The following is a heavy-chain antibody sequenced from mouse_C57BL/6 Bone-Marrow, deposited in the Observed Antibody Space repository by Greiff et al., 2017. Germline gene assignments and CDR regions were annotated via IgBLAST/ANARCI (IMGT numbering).Heavy chain of an antibody. CDR2: IDPSDSYT. Sequence: QVQLQQPGAELVMPGASVKLSCKASGYTFTSYWMHWVKQRPGQGLEWIGEIDPSDSYTNYNQKFKGKSTLTVDKSSSTAYMRLSSLTSEDSAVYYCAREGAITTVVDWYFDVWGTGKAVTVTS. CDR3: AREGAITTVVDWYFDV. J-gene: IGHJ1*03. V-gene: IGHV1-69*01. CDR1: GYTFTSYW. D-gene: IGHD1-1*01.